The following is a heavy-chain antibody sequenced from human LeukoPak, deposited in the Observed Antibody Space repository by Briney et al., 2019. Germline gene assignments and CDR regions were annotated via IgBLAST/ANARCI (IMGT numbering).Heavy chain of an antibody. CDR1: GGSFSGYY. J-gene: IGHJ3*02. CDR2: INHSGST. V-gene: IGHV4-34*01. CDR3: ARIGERATYVWGSYRHHDAFDI. Sequence: SETLTLTCAVYGGSFSGYYWSWIRQPPGKGLEWIGEINHSGSTNYNPSLKSRVTISVDTSKNQFSLKLSSVTAADTAVYYCARIGERATYVWGSYRHHDAFDIWGQGTMVTVSS. D-gene: IGHD3-16*02.